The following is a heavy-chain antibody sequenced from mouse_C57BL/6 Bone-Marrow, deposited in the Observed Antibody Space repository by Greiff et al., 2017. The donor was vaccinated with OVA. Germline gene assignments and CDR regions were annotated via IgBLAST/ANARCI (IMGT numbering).Heavy chain of an antibody. CDR3: ARSKTTTVVAYYFDY. CDR1: GYTFTSYW. CDR2: INPSNGGT. D-gene: IGHD1-1*01. J-gene: IGHJ2*01. V-gene: IGHV1-53*01. Sequence: QVQLQQPGTELVKPGASVKLSCKASGYTFTSYWMHWVKQRPGQGLEWIGNINPSNGGTNYNEKFKSKATLTVDKSSSTAYMQLSSLTSEDSAVYDCARSKTTTVVAYYFDYWGQGTTLTVSS.